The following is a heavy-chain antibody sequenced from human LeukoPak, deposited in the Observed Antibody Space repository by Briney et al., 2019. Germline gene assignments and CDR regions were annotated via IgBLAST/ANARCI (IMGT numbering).Heavy chain of an antibody. CDR3: ARGRRSWYYFDY. J-gene: IGHJ4*02. Sequence: ASVKVSCKASGYTFTGYYTHWVRQAPGQGLEWMGWINPNSGGTNYAQKFQGRVTMTRDTSISTAYMELSRLGSDDTAVYYCARGRRSWYYFDYWGQGTLVTVSS. CDR2: INPNSGGT. D-gene: IGHD6-13*01. V-gene: IGHV1-2*02. CDR1: GYTFTGYY.